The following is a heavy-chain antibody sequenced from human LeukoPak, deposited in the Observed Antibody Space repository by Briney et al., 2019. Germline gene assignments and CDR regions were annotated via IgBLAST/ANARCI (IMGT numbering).Heavy chain of an antibody. D-gene: IGHD6-19*01. CDR1: GYTFTGYY. V-gene: IGHV1-8*02. CDR2: MNPNSGNT. J-gene: IGHJ4*02. CDR3: ARGHSSGWYYFDY. Sequence: ASVKVSCKASGYTFTGYYMHWVRQAPGQGLEWMGWMNPNSGNTGYAQKFQGRVTMTRNTSISTAYMELSSLRSEDTAVYYCARGHSSGWYYFDYWGQGTLVTVSS.